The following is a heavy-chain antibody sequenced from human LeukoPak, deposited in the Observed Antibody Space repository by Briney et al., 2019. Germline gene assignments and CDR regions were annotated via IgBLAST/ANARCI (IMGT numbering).Heavy chain of an antibody. Sequence: ESLTISCKGSGYSFTSYWIGWVRQMPGKGLEWMGIIYPGDSATRYSPSFRGQVTISADKSISTAYLQWSSLKASDTAMYYCARQGGENGGNSGTHAFDIWGQGTMVTVSS. J-gene: IGHJ3*02. D-gene: IGHD4-23*01. CDR3: ARQGGENGGNSGTHAFDI. V-gene: IGHV5-51*01. CDR2: IYPGDSAT. CDR1: GYSFTSYW.